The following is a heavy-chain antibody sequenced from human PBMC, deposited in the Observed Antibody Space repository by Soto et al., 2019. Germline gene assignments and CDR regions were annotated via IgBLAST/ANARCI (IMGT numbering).Heavy chain of an antibody. CDR2: ICTSGCT. D-gene: IGHD2-2*01. Sequence: PSETLTLTCTVSGGSISSYYLSWIRQPAGKGLEWIGRICTSGCTDYNPALMRRVTMSVGTSNNQFSLKLSSVTAADTAVYYCARACSSNSCYDVFDYWGQGTLVTVS. CDR3: ARACSSNSCYDVFDY. V-gene: IGHV4-4*07. CDR1: GGSISSYY. J-gene: IGHJ4*02.